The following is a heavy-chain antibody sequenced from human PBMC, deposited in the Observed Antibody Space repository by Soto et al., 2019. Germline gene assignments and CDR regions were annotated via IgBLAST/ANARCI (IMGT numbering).Heavy chain of an antibody. Sequence: QVQLVESGGGVVQPGRSLRLSCAASGFTFSSYAMHWVRQAPGKGLEWVAVISYDGSNKYYADSVKDRFTISRDNSKNTLYLQMNSLRAEDTAVYYCASEYYGSGVDYWGQGTLVTVSS. D-gene: IGHD3-10*01. CDR3: ASEYYGSGVDY. J-gene: IGHJ4*02. CDR2: ISYDGSNK. V-gene: IGHV3-30-3*01. CDR1: GFTFSSYA.